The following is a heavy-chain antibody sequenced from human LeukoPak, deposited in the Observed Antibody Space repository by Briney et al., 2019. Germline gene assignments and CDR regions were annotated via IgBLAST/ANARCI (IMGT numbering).Heavy chain of an antibody. J-gene: IGHJ4*02. CDR1: GFTFSNFI. V-gene: IGHV3-21*01. Sequence: GGSLRLSCAASGFTFSNFIMNWVRQAPGKGLEWVSSISSSSSYIYYADSVKGRFTISRDNARNSLYLQMDSLRAEDTAVYYCARVVWGQLTYFFDYWGQGTLVTVSS. CDR2: ISSSSSYI. D-gene: IGHD3-16*01. CDR3: ARVVWGQLTYFFDY.